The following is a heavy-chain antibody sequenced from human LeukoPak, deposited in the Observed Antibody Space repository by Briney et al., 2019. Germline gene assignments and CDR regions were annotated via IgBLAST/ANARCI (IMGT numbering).Heavy chain of an antibody. Sequence: GGSLRLSCAASGFIFSNAWMNWVRHTPGKGLEWVGRIKNNADGGTTEYAAPVKGRFTISRDDSKNTLYLQMNSLKTEDTAVYHCTTENWGLTHWGRGTLVTVSS. J-gene: IGHJ4*02. CDR2: IKNNADGGTT. D-gene: IGHD7-27*01. CDR1: GFIFSNAW. CDR3: TTENWGLTH. V-gene: IGHV3-15*07.